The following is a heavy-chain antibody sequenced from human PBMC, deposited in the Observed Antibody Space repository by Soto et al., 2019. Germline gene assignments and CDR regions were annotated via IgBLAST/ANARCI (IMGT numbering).Heavy chain of an antibody. CDR3: TRDDQGDY. J-gene: IGHJ4*02. V-gene: IGHV3-30*04. Sequence: QVQLVESGGGVVQPGRSLRLSCAASGFTCSRHAMHWVRQAPGKGLEWVAVISYDGRNKYYADSVKGRFTISRDNSKNTLYLQMSSLRGEDTAVYYCTRDDQGDYWGQGTLVTVSS. CDR1: GFTCSRHA. CDR2: ISYDGRNK.